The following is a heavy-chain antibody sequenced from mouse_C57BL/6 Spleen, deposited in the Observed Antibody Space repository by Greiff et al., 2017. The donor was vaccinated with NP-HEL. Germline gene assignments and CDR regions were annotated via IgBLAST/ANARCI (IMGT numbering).Heavy chain of an antibody. V-gene: IGHV1-82*01. CDR2: IYPGDGDT. CDR3: ARRNNNYGGFAY. J-gene: IGHJ3*01. Sequence: VQLQESGPELVKPGASVKISCKASGYAFSSSWMNWVKQRPGKGLEWIGRIYPGDGDTNYNGKFKGKATLTADKSSSTAYMQLSSLTSEDSAVYFCARRNNNYGGFAYWGQGTLVTVSA. CDR1: GYAFSSSW. D-gene: IGHD1-1*01.